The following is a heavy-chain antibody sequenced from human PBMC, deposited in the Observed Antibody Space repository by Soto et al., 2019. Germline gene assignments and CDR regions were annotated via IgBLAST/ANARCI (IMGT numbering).Heavy chain of an antibody. V-gene: IGHV3-7*01. CDR3: ARVIGTAMVPPQPYYYYGMDV. J-gene: IGHJ6*02. D-gene: IGHD5-18*01. Sequence: PGGSLRLSCAASGFTFSSYWMSWVRQAPGKGLEWVANIKQDGSEKYYVDSVKGRFSMSRDNAKNSLYLQMNSLRAEDTAVYYCARVIGTAMVPPQPYYYYGMDVWGQGTTVTVSS. CDR2: IKQDGSEK. CDR1: GFTFSSYW.